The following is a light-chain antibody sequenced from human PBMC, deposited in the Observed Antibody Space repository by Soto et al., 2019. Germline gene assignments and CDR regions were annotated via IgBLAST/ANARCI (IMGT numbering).Light chain of an antibody. CDR3: QSYDSSLSGWV. J-gene: IGLJ3*02. CDR1: SSNIGAGYD. Sequence: QTVVTQPPSVSGAPGQRVTISCTGSSSNIGAGYDVHWYQQLPGTAPKLLIYGNSNRPSGFTDRFSGSKSGTSAALAITGLQAEDEADYYCQSYDSSLSGWVFGGGTKVTVL. V-gene: IGLV1-40*01. CDR2: GNS.